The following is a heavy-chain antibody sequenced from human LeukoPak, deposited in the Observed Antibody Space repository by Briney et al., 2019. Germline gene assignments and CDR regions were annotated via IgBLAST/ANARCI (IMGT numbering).Heavy chain of an antibody. CDR3: ARDHSDGSGTK. V-gene: IGHV4-61*02. D-gene: IGHD3-10*01. CDR1: GGSISSGSYY. Sequence: SETLSLTCTVSGGSISSGSYYWSWIRQPAGKGLEWIGRIYTNGSTNYNPSLKSRVTISVDTSKNQFSLKLSSVTAADTAVYYCARDHSDGSGTKWGQGTLVTVSS. CDR2: IYTNGST. J-gene: IGHJ4*02.